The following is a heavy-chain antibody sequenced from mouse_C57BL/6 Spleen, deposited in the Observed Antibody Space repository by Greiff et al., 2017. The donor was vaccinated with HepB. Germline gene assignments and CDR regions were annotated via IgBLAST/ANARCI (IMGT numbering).Heavy chain of an antibody. J-gene: IGHJ3*01. CDR1: GYTFTSYW. CDR3: ARTSYYGSSYPWFAY. Sequence: VQLQQPGAELVRPGTSVKLSCKASGYTFTSYWMHWVKQRPGQGLEWIGVIDPSDSYTNYNQKFKGKATLTVDTSSSTAYMQLSSLTSEDSAVYYCARTSYYGSSYPWFAYWGQGTLVTVSA. D-gene: IGHD1-1*01. CDR2: IDPSDSYT. V-gene: IGHV1-59*01.